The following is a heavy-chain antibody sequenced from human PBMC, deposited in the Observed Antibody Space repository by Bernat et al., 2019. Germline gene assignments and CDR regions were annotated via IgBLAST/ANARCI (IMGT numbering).Heavy chain of an antibody. J-gene: IGHJ4*02. CDR3: AREKPVEYSSSSVIDY. CDR2: INHSGST. V-gene: IGHV4-34*02. D-gene: IGHD6-6*01. CDR1: GGSFSGYF. Sequence: QVQLQQWGAGLLKPSETLSLTCAVYGGSFSGYFWSWIRQPPGKGLEWIGEINHSGSTNYNPSLKSRVTISVDTSKNQFSLKLSSVTAADTAVYYCAREKPVEYSSSSVIDYWGQGTLVTVSS.